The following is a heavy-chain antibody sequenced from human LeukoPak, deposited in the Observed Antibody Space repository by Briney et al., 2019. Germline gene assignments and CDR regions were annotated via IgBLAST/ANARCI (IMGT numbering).Heavy chain of an antibody. V-gene: IGHV3-30*18. J-gene: IGHJ6*02. CDR1: GFTFSSYA. CDR2: ISYDGSNK. CDR3: AKEGSSTSGGMDV. D-gene: IGHD2-2*01. Sequence: PGGSLRLSCAASGFTFSSYAMSWVRQAPGKGLEWVAVISYDGSNKYYADSVKGRFTISRDNSKNTLYLQMNSLRAEDTAVYYCAKEGSSTSGGMDVWGQGTTVTVSS.